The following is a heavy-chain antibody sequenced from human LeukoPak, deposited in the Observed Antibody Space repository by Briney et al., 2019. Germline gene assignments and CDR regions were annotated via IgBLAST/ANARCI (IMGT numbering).Heavy chain of an antibody. CDR1: GGSISSGSYY. V-gene: IGHV4-61*02. Sequence: KSSETLSLTCTVSGGSISSGSYYWSWIRQPAGKGLEWIGRIYTSGSTNYNPSPKSRVTISVDTSKDQFSLKLSSVAAADTAVYYCARDLELLPVWGQGTLVTVSS. CDR3: ARDLELLPV. D-gene: IGHD1-7*01. CDR2: IYTSGST. J-gene: IGHJ4*02.